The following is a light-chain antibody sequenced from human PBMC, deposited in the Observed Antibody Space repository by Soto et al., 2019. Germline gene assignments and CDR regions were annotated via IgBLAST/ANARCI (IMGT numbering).Light chain of an antibody. Sequence: EIMMTQSPATLSLSPGERATLSCRASQSVSNNVAWYQQKPGQAPTLLIYYASTRATGVPARFSGSGSGTEFTLTISSLQSEDFALYYCQQYNDWPPITFAQGTRLEIK. V-gene: IGKV3-15*01. CDR3: QQYNDWPPIT. J-gene: IGKJ5*01. CDR2: YAS. CDR1: QSVSNN.